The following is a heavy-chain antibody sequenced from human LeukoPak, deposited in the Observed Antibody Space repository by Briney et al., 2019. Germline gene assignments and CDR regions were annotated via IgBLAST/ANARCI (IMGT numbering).Heavy chain of an antibody. CDR3: ASVNLGYYFDY. CDR1: GFTVSSNY. V-gene: IGHV3-66*02. Sequence: GGSLRLSCAASGFTVSSNYMSWVRQAPGKGLEWVSVIYSGGSTYYADSVKGRFTISRDSSKNTLYLQMNSLGAEDTAVYYCASVNLGYYFDYWGQGTLVTVSS. J-gene: IGHJ4*02. CDR2: IYSGGST.